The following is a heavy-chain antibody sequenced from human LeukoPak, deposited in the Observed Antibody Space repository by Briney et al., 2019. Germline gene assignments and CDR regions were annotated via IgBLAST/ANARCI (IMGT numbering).Heavy chain of an antibody. CDR2: ISGSGRST. CDR1: AFTFSNYA. J-gene: IGHJ4*02. D-gene: IGHD5-18*01. V-gene: IGHV3-23*01. Sequence: GGSLRLSCAASAFTFSNYAMNWVRQPPGKGLEWVSSISGSGRSTFYADSVKGRFTISRDNSKNTLYLQMNNLRAEDTAVYYCAQAPGGNSYAPGDSWGQGTLVTVSS. CDR3: AQAPGGNSYAPGDS.